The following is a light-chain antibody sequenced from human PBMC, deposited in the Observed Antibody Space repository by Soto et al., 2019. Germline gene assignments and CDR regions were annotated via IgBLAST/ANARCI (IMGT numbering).Light chain of an antibody. J-gene: IGKJ2*01. Sequence: EIVLTQSPATLSLSPGERATLSCRASQSVSSCLAWYQQKPGQAPRLLIYDASNRATGIPARFSGSGSGTDFTLTISSLEPEDFAVYYCQQRSYWPPLYTFGQGTKLEIK. CDR3: QQRSYWPPLYT. CDR1: QSVSSC. CDR2: DAS. V-gene: IGKV3-11*01.